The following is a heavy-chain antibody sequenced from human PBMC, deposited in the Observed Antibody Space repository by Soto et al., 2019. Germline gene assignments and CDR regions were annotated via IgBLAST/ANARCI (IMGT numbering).Heavy chain of an antibody. CDR1: GFTFSTCT. J-gene: IGHJ4*02. D-gene: IGHD1-1*01. V-gene: IGHV3-21*01. CDR3: SREVQPVVRREYDY. CDR2: ISSSDST. Sequence: EVQVVESGGGLVKPGGSLRLSCAVSGFTFSTCTMNWVRQAPGKGLEWVASISSSDSTYYADSVEGRFTTSRDNARNSLYLQMSSLRAEDTAVYYCSREVQPVVRREYDYWGQGTLVTVSS.